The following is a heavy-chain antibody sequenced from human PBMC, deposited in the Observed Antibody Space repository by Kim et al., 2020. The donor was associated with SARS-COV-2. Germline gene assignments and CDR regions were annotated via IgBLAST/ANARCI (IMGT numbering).Heavy chain of an antibody. Sequence: GGSLRLSCAASGFTFSNYGMNWVRQAPGKGLEWVSFISRTSHDIYHADSVRVRFTISRDNAKNSLYLQMNSLRAEDTAVYYCARGNDILTGYWNYYYGMDVWGQGTTVTVSS. CDR2: ISRTSHDI. CDR1: GFTFSNYG. J-gene: IGHJ6*02. V-gene: IGHV3-21*01. CDR3: ARGNDILTGYWNYYYGMDV. D-gene: IGHD3-9*01.